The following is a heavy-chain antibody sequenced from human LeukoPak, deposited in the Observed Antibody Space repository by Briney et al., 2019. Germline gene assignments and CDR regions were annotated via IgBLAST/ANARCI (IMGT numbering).Heavy chain of an antibody. V-gene: IGHV3-73*01. CDR2: IRSKTNNYAT. CDR3: TTRNYYDSSGYHLDY. CDR1: GFTLNGSA. J-gene: IGHJ4*02. Sequence: GGSLRHSCAASGFTLNGSALHGVRPASGKGLEWVGRIRSKTNNYATTYAASVTGWLTICRDESKNTACLQMNSLKTEDTAVYYCTTRNYYDSSGYHLDYWGQGTLVTVSS. D-gene: IGHD3-22*01.